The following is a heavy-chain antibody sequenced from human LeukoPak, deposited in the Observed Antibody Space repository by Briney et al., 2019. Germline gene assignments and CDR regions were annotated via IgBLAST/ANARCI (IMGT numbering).Heavy chain of an antibody. CDR1: GWPFSGYY. Sequence: PSETLSLTCAVYGWPFSGYYWSWIRQPPGKGLEWIGEINHSGSTNYNPSLKSRVTISVDTSKNQFSLKLSSVTAADTAVYYCARGSRRWLQLGAFDIWGQGTMVTVSS. D-gene: IGHD5-24*01. CDR3: ARGSRRWLQLGAFDI. CDR2: INHSGST. V-gene: IGHV4-34*01. J-gene: IGHJ3*02.